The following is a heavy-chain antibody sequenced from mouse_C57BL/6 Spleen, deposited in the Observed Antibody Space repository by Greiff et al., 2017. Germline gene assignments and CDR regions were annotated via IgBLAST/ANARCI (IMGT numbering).Heavy chain of an antibody. D-gene: IGHD2-3*01. CDR1: GYAFSSSW. CDR3: ARWTYDGSPFAY. V-gene: IGHV1-82*01. J-gene: IGHJ3*01. CDR2: IYPGDGDT. Sequence: VKLQQSGPELVKPGASVKISCKASGYAFSSSWMNWVKQRPGKGLEWIGRIYPGDGDTNYNGKFKGKATLTADKSSSTAYMQLSSLTSEDSAVYFCARWTYDGSPFAYWGQGTLVTVSA.